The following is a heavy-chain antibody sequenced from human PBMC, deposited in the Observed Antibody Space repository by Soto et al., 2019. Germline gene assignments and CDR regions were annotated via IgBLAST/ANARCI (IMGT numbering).Heavy chain of an antibody. J-gene: IGHJ5*02. V-gene: IGHV4-30-4*01. CDR2: IYSTGSS. Sequence: QVPLQASGPGLVKPSETLSLTCAVSGGSIRSGNYYWSWIRQSPGKGLEGIGYIYSTGSSYYNPSRRRRVSRSVDTSKDQFSPNLSSVTAADTAVYYWARDGTQLWLSGRDRFAPWGQGPLVTVSS. CDR1: GGSIRSGNYY. D-gene: IGHD5-18*01. CDR3: ARDGTQLWLSGRDRFAP.